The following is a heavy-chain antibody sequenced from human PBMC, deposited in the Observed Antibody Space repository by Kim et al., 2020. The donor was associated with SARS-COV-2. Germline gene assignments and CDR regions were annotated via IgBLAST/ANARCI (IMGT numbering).Heavy chain of an antibody. CDR2: IYYSGST. CDR3: ARDRRYDYVWGSYRNNWFDP. J-gene: IGHJ5*02. V-gene: IGHV4-59*01. CDR1: GGSISSYY. Sequence: SETLSLTCTVSGGSISSYYWSWIRQPPGKGLEWIGYIYYSGSTNYNPSLKSRVTISVDTSKNQFSLKLSSVTAADTAVYYCARDRRYDYVWGSYRNNWFDPWGQGTLVTVSS. D-gene: IGHD3-16*02.